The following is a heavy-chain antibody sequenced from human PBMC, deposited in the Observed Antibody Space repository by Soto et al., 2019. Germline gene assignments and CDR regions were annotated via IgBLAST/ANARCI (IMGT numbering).Heavy chain of an antibody. CDR2: ISGSGGST. Sequence: GGSLRLSCAASGFTFSSYAMSWVRQAPGKGLEWVSAISGSGGSTCYADSVKGRFTISRDNSKNTLYLQMNSLRAEDTAVYYWAKAGNYDILTGPIDYWGQGTLVTAPQ. J-gene: IGHJ4*02. V-gene: IGHV3-23*01. D-gene: IGHD3-9*01. CDR1: GFTFSSYA. CDR3: AKAGNYDILTGPIDY.